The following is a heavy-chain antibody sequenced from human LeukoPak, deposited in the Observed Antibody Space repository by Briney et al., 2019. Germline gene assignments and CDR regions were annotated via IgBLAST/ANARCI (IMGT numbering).Heavy chain of an antibody. D-gene: IGHD3-10*01. CDR1: GFTFSNYA. J-gene: IGHJ3*02. V-gene: IGHV3-23*01. Sequence: PGGSPRLSCAASGFTFSNYAMSWVRQAPGKGLEWVSSVSGSGGTTYYADSVKGRFTISRDNSKSALYLQMNSLRAEDTAVYYCAKARGSGSYYTLHDAFDIWGQGTMVTVSS. CDR2: VSGSGGTT. CDR3: AKARGSGSYYTLHDAFDI.